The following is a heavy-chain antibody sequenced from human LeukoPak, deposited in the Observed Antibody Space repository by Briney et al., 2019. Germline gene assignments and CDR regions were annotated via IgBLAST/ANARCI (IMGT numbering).Heavy chain of an antibody. Sequence: ASVKVSCKVSGYTLTELSMHWVRQVPGKGLEWMGGFDPEDGETIYAQKFQGRVTMTEDTSTDTAYMELSSLRSEDTAVYYCATGGDGYNSGVDWFDPWGQGTLVTVSS. J-gene: IGHJ5*02. CDR2: FDPEDGET. V-gene: IGHV1-24*01. CDR1: GYTLTELS. D-gene: IGHD5-24*01. CDR3: ATGGDGYNSGVDWFDP.